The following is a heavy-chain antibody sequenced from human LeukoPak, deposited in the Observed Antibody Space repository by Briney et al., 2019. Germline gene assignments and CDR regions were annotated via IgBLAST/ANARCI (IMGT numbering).Heavy chain of an antibody. CDR2: INHSGST. J-gene: IGHJ4*02. Sequence: SETLSLTCAVYGGSFSGYYWNWIRQPPGKGLEWIGEINHSGSTNYNPSLKSRVTISVDTSKNQFSLKLSSVTAADTAVYYCAGSFTYYYDSSGSPSYWGQGTLVTVSS. CDR3: AGSFTYYYDSSGSPSY. V-gene: IGHV4-34*01. CDR1: GGSFSGYY. D-gene: IGHD3-22*01.